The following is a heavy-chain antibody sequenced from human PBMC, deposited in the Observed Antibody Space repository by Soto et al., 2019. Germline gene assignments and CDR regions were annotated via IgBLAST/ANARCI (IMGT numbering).Heavy chain of an antibody. V-gene: IGHV3-23*01. CDR2: IGVTGST. Sequence: GGFLRLSCAASGVTFISFAMSWARQAPGKGLEWVSSIGVTGSTYYDDSVRGRLTISRDNSKNTLYLQMDSLRAEDTAVYYCAKNYFFDRWGQGTPVTVSS. CDR1: GVTFISFA. CDR3: AKNYFFDR. J-gene: IGHJ4*02.